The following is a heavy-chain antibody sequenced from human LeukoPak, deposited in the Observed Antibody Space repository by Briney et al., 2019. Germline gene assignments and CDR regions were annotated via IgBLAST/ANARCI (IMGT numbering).Heavy chain of an antibody. CDR1: GFSFIDAW. V-gene: IGHV3-48*02. CDR3: ARESHDSSGYYLGKLDY. D-gene: IGHD3-22*01. CDR2: ISSSSSTI. J-gene: IGHJ4*02. Sequence: GGSLRLSCATSGFSFIDAWMNWVRQAPGKGLEWVSYISSSSSTIYYADSVKGRFTISRDNAKNSLYLQMNSLRDEDTAVYYCARESHDSSGYYLGKLDYWGQGTLVTVSS.